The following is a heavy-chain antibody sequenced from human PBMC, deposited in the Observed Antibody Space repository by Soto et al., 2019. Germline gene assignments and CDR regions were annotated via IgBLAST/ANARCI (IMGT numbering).Heavy chain of an antibody. V-gene: IGHV1-69*13. CDR1: GGSFSTYA. Sequence: SVKVSCKASGGSFSTYAINWLRQAPGQGLEWMGGIIPIFGTANYAQKFQGRVTITADESTSTAYMELSSLRSEDTAVYYCARCTYSSSDYYYYYGMDVWGQGTTVTVSS. CDR3: ARCTYSSSDYYYYYGMDV. J-gene: IGHJ6*02. D-gene: IGHD6-6*01. CDR2: IIPIFGTA.